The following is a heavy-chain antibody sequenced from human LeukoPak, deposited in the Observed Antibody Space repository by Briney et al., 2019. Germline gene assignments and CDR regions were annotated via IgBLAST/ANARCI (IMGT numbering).Heavy chain of an antibody. CDR2: ISWNSGSI. V-gene: IGHV3-9*03. J-gene: IGHJ3*02. CDR3: AKGYSYGFVDAFDI. CDR1: GFTFDDYA. D-gene: IGHD5-18*01. Sequence: PGGSLRLSCAASGFTFDDYAMHWVRHAPGPGLEWVSGISWNSGSIGYADSVKGRFTIYRDNAKNSLYLQMNSLRAEDMAFYNCAKGYSYGFVDAFDIWGQGTMVTVSS.